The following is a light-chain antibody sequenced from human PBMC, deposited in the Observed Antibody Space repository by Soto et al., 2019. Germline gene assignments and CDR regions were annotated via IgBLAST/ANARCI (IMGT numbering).Light chain of an antibody. CDR2: GAS. CDR3: QQYKNGWT. Sequence: EIVMTQSPATLSVSPGERATLSCRASQSVSSNLAWYQQKPGQAPRLLIYGASTRATGIPAKFSGGGSGTYFTLTISSLQSEDFAIYYCQQYKNGWTFGQGTKVEFK. J-gene: IGKJ1*01. CDR1: QSVSSN. V-gene: IGKV3-15*01.